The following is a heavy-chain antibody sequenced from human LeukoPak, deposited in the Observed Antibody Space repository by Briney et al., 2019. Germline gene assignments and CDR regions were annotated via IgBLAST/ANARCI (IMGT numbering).Heavy chain of an antibody. CDR2: IYTSGST. V-gene: IGHV4-61*02. Sequence: SQTLSLTCTVSGGSISSGSYYWSWIRQPAGKGLEWIGRIYTSGSTNYNPSLKSRVTISVDTSKNQFSLKLSSVTAADTAVYYCARDPIAAAGLFDYWGQGTLVTVSS. CDR1: GGSISSGSYY. J-gene: IGHJ4*02. CDR3: ARDPIAAAGLFDY. D-gene: IGHD6-13*01.